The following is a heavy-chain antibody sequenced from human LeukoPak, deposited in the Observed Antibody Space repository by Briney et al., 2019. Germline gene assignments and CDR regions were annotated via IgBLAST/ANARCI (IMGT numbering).Heavy chain of an antibody. Sequence: TSETLSLTCTVSGGSIRSYHWSWIRQPPGKRLEGIGYIYDSGSTNYNPSLKSRVTISIDTSKNQFSLKLSSVTAADTAVYYCAREEYCGGDCYSGSDYWGQGTLVTVSS. J-gene: IGHJ4*02. CDR1: GGSIRSYH. CDR3: AREEYCGGDCYSGSDY. D-gene: IGHD2-21*02. V-gene: IGHV4-59*01. CDR2: IYDSGST.